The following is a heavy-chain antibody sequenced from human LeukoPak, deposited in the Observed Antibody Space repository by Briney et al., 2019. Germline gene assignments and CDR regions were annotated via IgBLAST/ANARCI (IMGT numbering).Heavy chain of an antibody. J-gene: IGHJ4*02. Sequence: GGSLRLSCAASGFTFSSHSMNWVRQAPGKGLEWVSFISSSSSYIYYADSVKGRFTISRDQSKNMLYLHMNSLRGEDTAVYYCARDLLRGAPDYFDYWGQGTLVTVSS. V-gene: IGHV3-21*01. CDR3: ARDLLRGAPDYFDY. D-gene: IGHD3-10*01. CDR1: GFTFSSHS. CDR2: ISSSSSYI.